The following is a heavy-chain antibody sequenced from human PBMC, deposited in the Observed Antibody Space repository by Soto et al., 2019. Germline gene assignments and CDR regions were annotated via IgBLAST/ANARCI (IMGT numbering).Heavy chain of an antibody. J-gene: IGHJ6*02. CDR1: GFTFSSYS. CDR2: ISSSSSTI. Sequence: HPGGSLRLSCAASGFTFSSYSMNWVRQAPGKGLEWVSYISSSSSTIYYADSVKGRFTISRDNAKNSLYLQMNSLRAEDTALYYSAKDMWAGTAYYYSGMDVWGQGTTVTVSS. D-gene: IGHD6-19*01. V-gene: IGHV3-48*04. CDR3: AKDMWAGTAYYYSGMDV.